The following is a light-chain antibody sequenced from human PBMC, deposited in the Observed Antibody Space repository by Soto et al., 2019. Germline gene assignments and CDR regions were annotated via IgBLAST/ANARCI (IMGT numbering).Light chain of an antibody. Sequence: EIVITQSPATLSVSPGERATLSCRASQSVSSNLAWYQQKPGQAPRLLIYGASTRATGLPARFSGTGSGTEFTLTISSLXSGDFAVYYCQQYNNRPPWKFGQGTKVDIK. CDR3: QQYNNRPPWK. V-gene: IGKV3-15*01. CDR1: QSVSSN. CDR2: GAS. J-gene: IGKJ1*01.